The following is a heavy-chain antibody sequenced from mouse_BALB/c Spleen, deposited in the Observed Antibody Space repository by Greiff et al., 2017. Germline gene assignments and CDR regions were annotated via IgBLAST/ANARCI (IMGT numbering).Heavy chain of an antibody. V-gene: IGHV3-2*02. CDR3: ASYYYGSTLYYFDY. Sequence: EVKLVESGPGLVKPSQSLSLTCTVTGYSITSDYAWNWIRQFPGNKLEWMGYISYSGSTSYNPSLKSRISITRDTSKNQFFLQLNSVTTEDTATYYCASYYYGSTLYYFDYWGQGTTLTVSS. J-gene: IGHJ2*01. CDR1: GYSITSDYA. D-gene: IGHD1-1*01. CDR2: ISYSGST.